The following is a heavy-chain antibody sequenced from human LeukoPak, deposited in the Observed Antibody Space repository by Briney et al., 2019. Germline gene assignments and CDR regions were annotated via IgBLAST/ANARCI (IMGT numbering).Heavy chain of an antibody. CDR3: AKVEAYDILTGLRGYFQH. V-gene: IGHV3-23*01. Sequence: PGGSLRLSCAASGFTFSSYAMSWVRQAPGKGLEWVSAISGSGGSTYYADSVKGRFTISRDNSKNTLYLQMNSLRAEDTAVYYCAKVEAYDILTGLRGYFQHWGQGTLVTVSS. J-gene: IGHJ1*01. D-gene: IGHD3-9*01. CDR2: ISGSGGST. CDR1: GFTFSSYA.